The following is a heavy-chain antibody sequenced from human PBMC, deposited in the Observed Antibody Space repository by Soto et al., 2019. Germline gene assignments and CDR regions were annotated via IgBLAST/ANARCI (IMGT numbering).Heavy chain of an antibody. Sequence: EVQLVESGGGLVQPGGSLRLSCAASGFTFSSYWMSWVXQAXXKGLEWVANIKQDGSETYYVDSVKGRFTISRDNXXXXXXXXXXXXXXXXXXXXXXXGGXXXXXTDWGQGTLVTVSS. CDR2: IKQDGSET. V-gene: IGHV3-7*01. CDR1: GFTFSSYW. J-gene: IGHJ4*02. CDR3: XGGXXXXXTD.